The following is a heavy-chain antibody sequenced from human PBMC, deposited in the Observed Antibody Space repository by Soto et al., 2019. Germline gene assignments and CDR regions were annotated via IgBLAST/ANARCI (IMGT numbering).Heavy chain of an antibody. Sequence: EVQLVESGGGLVQPGGSLRLSCAASGFTFSRHWMHWVRQTPGKGPVWVSRISGDGTSTKYADSVKGRFTIARDNAKNTLFLQMSSLRAEDTAVYYCAREIIVAVGTIRRFDPWGQGTLVTVSS. CDR1: GFTFSRHW. D-gene: IGHD3-22*01. V-gene: IGHV3-74*03. CDR3: AREIIVAVGTIRRFDP. CDR2: ISGDGTST. J-gene: IGHJ5*02.